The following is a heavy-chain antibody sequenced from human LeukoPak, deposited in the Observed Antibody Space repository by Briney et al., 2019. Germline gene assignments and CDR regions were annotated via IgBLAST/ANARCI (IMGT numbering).Heavy chain of an antibody. V-gene: IGHV3-20*04. CDR2: INWNGGST. CDR3: ARDEDANYGFFDY. J-gene: IGHJ4*02. Sequence: GGSLRLSCAASGFTFDDYGMSWVRQAPGKGLEWVSSINWNGGSTGYADSVKGRFTISRDNAKNSLYLQMNSLRAEDTAVYYCARDEDANYGFFDYWGQGTLVTVSS. CDR1: GFTFDDYG. D-gene: IGHD4/OR15-4a*01.